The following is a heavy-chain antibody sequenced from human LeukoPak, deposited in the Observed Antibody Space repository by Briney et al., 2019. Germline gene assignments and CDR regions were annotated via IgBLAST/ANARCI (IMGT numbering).Heavy chain of an antibody. V-gene: IGHV4-4*07. D-gene: IGHD1-7*01. CDR3: ARELELSFDWFDP. CDR1: GGSISSYY. J-gene: IGHJ5*02. CDR2: IYTSGST. Sequence: PSETPSLTCTVPGGSISSYYWSWIRQRAGKGLGWSGRIYTSGSTNYNPSLKSRVTMSVDTSKNQFSLKLSSVTAADTAVYYCARELELSFDWFDPWGQGTLVTVSS.